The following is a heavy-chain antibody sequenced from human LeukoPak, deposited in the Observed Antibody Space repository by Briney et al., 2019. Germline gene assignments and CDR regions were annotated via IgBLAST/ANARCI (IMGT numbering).Heavy chain of an antibody. CDR2: ISAYNGNT. V-gene: IGHV1-18*04. CDR1: GYTFTGYY. Sequence: ASVKVSCKASGYTFTGYYMHWVRQAPGQGLEWMGWISAYNGNTNYAQKLQGRVTMTTDTSTSTAYMELRSLRSDDTAVYYCARQSRGYCSSTSCSHYFDYWGQGTLVTVSS. CDR3: ARQSRGYCSSTSCSHYFDY. J-gene: IGHJ4*02. D-gene: IGHD2-2*01.